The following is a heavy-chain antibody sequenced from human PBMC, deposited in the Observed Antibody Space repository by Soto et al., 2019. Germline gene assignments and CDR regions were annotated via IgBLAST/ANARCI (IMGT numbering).Heavy chain of an antibody. V-gene: IGHV4-59*01. CDR1: GASITSYY. D-gene: IGHD1-1*01. CDR2: IFYSGDT. Sequence: VQLQESGPGLVKPSETLSLTCTVSGASITSYYWSWIRQPPGKGLEWIGNIFYSGDTNYNPSLKSRVTISVDTSKNQFSLKVTSVTAADTAVYYCVAFHEERLGWFDPWGQGTLVTVSS. CDR3: VAFHEERLGWFDP. J-gene: IGHJ5*02.